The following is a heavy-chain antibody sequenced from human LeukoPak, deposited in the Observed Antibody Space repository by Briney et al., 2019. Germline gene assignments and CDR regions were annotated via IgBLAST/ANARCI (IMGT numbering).Heavy chain of an antibody. D-gene: IGHD6-19*01. CDR1: GYTLTELS. CDR2: FDPEDGET. Sequence: ASVKVSCKVSGYTLTELSMHWVRQAPGKGLEWMGGFDPEDGETIYAQKFQGRVTMTEDTSTDTAYMELSSLRSEDTTVYYCATESSGWYREYFQHWGQGTLVTVSS. J-gene: IGHJ1*01. CDR3: ATESSGWYREYFQH. V-gene: IGHV1-24*01.